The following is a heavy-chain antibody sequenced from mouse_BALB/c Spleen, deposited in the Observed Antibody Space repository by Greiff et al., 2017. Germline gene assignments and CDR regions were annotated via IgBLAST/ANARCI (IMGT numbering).Heavy chain of an antibody. Sequence: EVKLVESGGGLVQPGGSRKLSCAASGFTFSSFGMHWVRQAPEKGLEWVAYISSGSSTIYYADTVKGRFTISRDNPKNTLFLQMTSLRSEDTAMYYCARGGYYGSSYDYWGQGTTLTVSS. V-gene: IGHV5-17*02. CDR1: GFTFSSFG. CDR2: ISSGSSTI. CDR3: ARGGYYGSSYDY. J-gene: IGHJ2*01. D-gene: IGHD1-1*01.